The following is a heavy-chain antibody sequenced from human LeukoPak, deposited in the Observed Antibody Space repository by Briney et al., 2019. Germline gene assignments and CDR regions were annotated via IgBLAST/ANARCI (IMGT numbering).Heavy chain of an antibody. J-gene: IGHJ6*02. CDR3: AGALGWVVTAIRGYYGMDV. Sequence: GGSLRLSCAASGFTFSSYSMNWVRQAPGKGLEWVSYISSSSSTIYYADSVKGRFTISRDNAKNSLYLQMNSLRDEDTAVYYCAGALGWVVTAIRGYYGMDVWGQGTTVTVSS. CDR1: GFTFSSYS. CDR2: ISSSSSTI. V-gene: IGHV3-48*02. D-gene: IGHD2-21*02.